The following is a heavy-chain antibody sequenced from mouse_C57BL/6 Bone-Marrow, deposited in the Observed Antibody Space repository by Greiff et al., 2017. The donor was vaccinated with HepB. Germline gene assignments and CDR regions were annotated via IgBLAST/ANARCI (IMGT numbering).Heavy chain of an antibody. Sequence: QVQLKQSGAELVRPGASVTLSCKASGYTFTDYEMHWVKQTPVHGLEWIGAIDPETGGTAYNQKFKGKAILTADKSSSTAYMELRSLTSEDSAVYYCTSGYGSSYAMDYWGQGTSVTVSS. CDR1: GYTFTDYE. J-gene: IGHJ4*01. CDR2: IDPETGGT. D-gene: IGHD1-1*01. V-gene: IGHV1-15*01. CDR3: TSGYGSSYAMDY.